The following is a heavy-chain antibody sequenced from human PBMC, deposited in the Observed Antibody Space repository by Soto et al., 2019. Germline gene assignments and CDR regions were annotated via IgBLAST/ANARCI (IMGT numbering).Heavy chain of an antibody. CDR3: ARGPQYSNYCFWFDP. D-gene: IGHD4-4*01. CDR2: IYHSGST. CDR1: GGSISSSNW. Sequence: SETLSLTCAVSGGSISSSNWWSWVRQPPGKGLEWIGEIYHSGSTNYNPSLKSRVTISVDKSKNQFSLKLSSVTAADTAVYYCARGPQYSNYCFWFDPWGQGTLVTVSS. V-gene: IGHV4-4*02. J-gene: IGHJ5*02.